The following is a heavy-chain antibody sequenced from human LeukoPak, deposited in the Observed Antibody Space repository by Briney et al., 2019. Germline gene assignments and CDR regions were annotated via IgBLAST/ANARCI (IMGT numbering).Heavy chain of an antibody. D-gene: IGHD2-2*02. V-gene: IGHV3-7*01. CDR1: GFTFSSYW. CDR3: ARDGPILYHDY. Sequence: GGSLRLSCAASGFTFSSYWMSWVRQTPGKGLEWVANIKQDGSEKYYVDSVKGRFTISRDNAKNSLYLQMNSLRAEDTAVYYCARDGPILYHDYWGQGTLVTVSS. CDR2: IKQDGSEK. J-gene: IGHJ4*02.